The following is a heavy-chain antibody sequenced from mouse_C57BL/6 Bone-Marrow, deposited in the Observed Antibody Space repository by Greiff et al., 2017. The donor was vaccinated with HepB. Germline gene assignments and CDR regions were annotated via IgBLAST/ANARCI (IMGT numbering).Heavy chain of an antibody. D-gene: IGHD1-1*01. CDR2: IDPSDSYT. CDR1: GYTFTSYW. Sequence: QVQLQQPGAELVMPGASVKLSCKASGYTFTSYWMHWVKQRPGQGLEWIGEIDPSDSYTNSNQKFKGKSTLTVDKSSSTAYMQLSSLTSEDSAVYYCARGGYYGSSLGAYWGQGTLVTVSA. CDR3: ARGGYYGSSLGAY. V-gene: IGHV1-69*01. J-gene: IGHJ3*01.